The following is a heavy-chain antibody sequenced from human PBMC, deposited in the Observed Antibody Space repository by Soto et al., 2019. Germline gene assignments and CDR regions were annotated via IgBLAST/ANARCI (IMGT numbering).Heavy chain of an antibody. CDR3: ARTPGVQYDSSGSADAFGA. J-gene: IGHJ3*01. Sequence: XGPTLANPRQRLRLPYSLPRLSLTGSGMGVSWFRRPQGTALEWLARIDWDDDEFYSTSLRSRLTISKDTSKNQVVLTMTNMAPVDTATYYCARTPGVQYDSSGSADAFGAWGQGTMVTVSS. V-gene: IGHV2-70*04. CDR2: IDWDDDE. CDR1: RLSLTGSGMG. D-gene: IGHD3-22*01.